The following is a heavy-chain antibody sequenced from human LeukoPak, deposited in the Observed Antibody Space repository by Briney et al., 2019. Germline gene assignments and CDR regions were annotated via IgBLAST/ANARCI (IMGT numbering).Heavy chain of an antibody. CDR1: GFTFSSYE. CDR3: ARTPGYCSSTSCYYYYYYGMDV. D-gene: IGHD2-2*03. V-gene: IGHV3-48*03. CDR2: ISSSGSTI. J-gene: IGHJ6*02. Sequence: GGSLRLSCAASGFTFSSYEMNWVRQAPGKGLEWVSYISSSGSTIYYADSVKGRFTISRDNAKSSLYLQMNSLRAEDTAVYYCARTPGYCSSTSCYYYYYYGMDVWGQGTTVTVSS.